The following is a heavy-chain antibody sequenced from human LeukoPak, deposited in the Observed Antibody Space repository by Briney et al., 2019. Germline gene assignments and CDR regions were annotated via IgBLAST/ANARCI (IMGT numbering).Heavy chain of an antibody. CDR1: GYTFTSYG. V-gene: IGHV1-18*01. Sequence: GASVKVSCKAAGYTFTSYGISWVRQAPGQGLEWMGWISAYNGNTNYAQKLQGRVTMTTDTSTSTAYMELRSLRSDDTAVYYCARVYYYGSGSYYHPDYWGQGTLVTVSS. CDR3: ARVYYYGSGSYYHPDY. D-gene: IGHD3-10*01. J-gene: IGHJ4*02. CDR2: ISAYNGNT.